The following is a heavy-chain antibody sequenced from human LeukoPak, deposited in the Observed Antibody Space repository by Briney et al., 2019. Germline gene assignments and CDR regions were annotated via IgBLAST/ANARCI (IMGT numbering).Heavy chain of an antibody. CDR1: GGSFSGYY. CDR2: INHSGST. J-gene: IGHJ4*02. CDR3: ARGGGRKGPIDY. D-gene: IGHD3-16*01. Sequence: PSETLSLTCAVYGGSFSGYYWSWIRQPPGKGLEWIGEINHSGSTNYNPSLKSRVTISVDTSKNQFSLKLSSVIAADTAVYYCARGGGRKGPIDYWGQGTLVTVSS. V-gene: IGHV4-34*01.